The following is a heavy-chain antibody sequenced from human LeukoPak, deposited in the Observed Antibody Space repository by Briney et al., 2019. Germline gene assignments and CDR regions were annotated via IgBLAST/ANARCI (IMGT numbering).Heavy chain of an antibody. Sequence: SETLSLTCTVSGGPISSYYWSWIRQPAGKGLEWIGRIYTSGSTNYNPSLKSRVTMSVDTSKNQFSLKLSSVTAADTAVYYCARDLSWSGYFDYWGQGTLVTVSS. CDR1: GGPISSYY. J-gene: IGHJ4*02. CDR3: ARDLSWSGYFDY. V-gene: IGHV4-4*07. D-gene: IGHD3-3*01. CDR2: IYTSGST.